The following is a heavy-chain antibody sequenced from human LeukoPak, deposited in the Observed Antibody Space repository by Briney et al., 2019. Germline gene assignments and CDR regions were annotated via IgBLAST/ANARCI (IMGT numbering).Heavy chain of an antibody. J-gene: IGHJ6*02. V-gene: IGHV1-24*01. CDR3: ATNRGLYYGMDV. CDR2: FDPEDGET. CDR1: GYTFTGYY. Sequence: ASVKVSCKASGYTFTGYYMHWVRQAPGKGLEWMGGFDPEDGETIYAQKFQGRVTMTEDTSTDTAYMELSSLRSEDTAVYYCATNRGLYYGMDVWGQGTTVTVSS. D-gene: IGHD3-16*02.